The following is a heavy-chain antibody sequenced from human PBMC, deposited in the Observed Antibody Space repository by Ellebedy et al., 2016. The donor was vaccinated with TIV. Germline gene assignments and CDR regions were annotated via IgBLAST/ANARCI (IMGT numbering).Heavy chain of an antibody. CDR3: AKDRYGPVKYGDYHH. J-gene: IGHJ1*01. CDR1: GFTFSRYA. V-gene: IGHV3-23*01. CDR2: ISDDGHST. D-gene: IGHD4-17*01. Sequence: GESLKISXAASGFTFSRYAMSWVRQAPGKGLEWVSGISDDGHSTYYGDSVKGRFTISRDSSENTLYLEMNSLRAEDTALYFCAKDRYGPVKYGDYHHWGQGTLVTVSS.